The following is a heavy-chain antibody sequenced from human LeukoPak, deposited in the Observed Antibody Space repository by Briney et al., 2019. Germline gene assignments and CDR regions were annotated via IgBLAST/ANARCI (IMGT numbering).Heavy chain of an antibody. Sequence: GGSLRLSCEASGFTFDDYGMSWVRQAPGKGLEWVSGINWDGGSTGYADSVKGRFTISRDNAKNSLYLQMNSLRAEDTALYYCARGVPGVGSMAFDYWGQGTLVTVSS. CDR2: INWDGGST. J-gene: IGHJ4*02. V-gene: IGHV3-20*04. CDR3: ARGVPGVGSMAFDY. CDR1: GFTFDDYG. D-gene: IGHD7-27*01.